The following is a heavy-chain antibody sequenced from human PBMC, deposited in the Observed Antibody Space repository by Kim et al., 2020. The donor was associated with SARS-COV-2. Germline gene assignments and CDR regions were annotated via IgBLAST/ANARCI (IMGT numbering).Heavy chain of an antibody. V-gene: IGHV1-24*01. J-gene: IGHJ4*02. CDR2: PEDGET. CDR3: ATEGYY. Sequence: PEDGETIYAQKFQGRVTMTEDTSTDTAYMELSSLRSEDTAVYYCATEGYYWGQGTLVTVSS.